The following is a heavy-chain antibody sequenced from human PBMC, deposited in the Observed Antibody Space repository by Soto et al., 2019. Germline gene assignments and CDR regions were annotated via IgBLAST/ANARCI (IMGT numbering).Heavy chain of an antibody. Sequence: GESLRISCNRSGYDFTTYWIGLVRQMPGKGLEWMGIIYPGDSDTRYSPSFQGQVTISADSSISTAYLQWSSLKASDTAMYYCARQKNAFLTGYYRYYGMDVWGQGTTVTVSS. D-gene: IGHD3-9*01. V-gene: IGHV5-51*01. CDR3: ARQKNAFLTGYYRYYGMDV. J-gene: IGHJ6*02. CDR2: IYPGDSDT. CDR1: GYDFTTYW.